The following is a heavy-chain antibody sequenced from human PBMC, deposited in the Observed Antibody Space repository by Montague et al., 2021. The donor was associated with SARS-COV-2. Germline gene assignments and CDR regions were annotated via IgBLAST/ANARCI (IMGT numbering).Heavy chain of an antibody. Sequence: SETLSLTCSVSGGSINSDSYYWGWIRQPPGKTLEWVGSVHYSGNIYYNPSLKSRVAISVDPSKNQFSLNVSSVTAADTAVYYCARFAYRLLFIASYYGMDVWGQGTTVTVSS. D-gene: IGHD2-2*01. CDR3: ARFAYRLLFIASYYGMDV. J-gene: IGHJ6*02. V-gene: IGHV4-39*01. CDR1: GGSINSDSYY. CDR2: VHYSGNI.